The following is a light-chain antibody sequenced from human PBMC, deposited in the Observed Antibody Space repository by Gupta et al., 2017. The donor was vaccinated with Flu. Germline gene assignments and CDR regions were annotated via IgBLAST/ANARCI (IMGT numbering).Light chain of an antibody. J-gene: IGLJ2*01. V-gene: IGLV10-54*02. CDR1: SNIVGNQG. CDR2: RNN. Sequence: QAGLTQPPSVSTGLRQTATLTCTGNSNIVGNQGAAWLQQHQGHPPKLLSYRNNNRPSGISERFSASRSGNTASLTITGLQPEDEADYYCSALDSSLSGYVVFGGGTKLTVL. CDR3: SALDSSLSGYVV.